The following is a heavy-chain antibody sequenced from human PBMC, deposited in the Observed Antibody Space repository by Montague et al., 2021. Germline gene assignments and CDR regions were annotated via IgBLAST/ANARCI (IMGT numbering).Heavy chain of an antibody. CDR3: AKQDYFVSGTSYKGFDP. V-gene: IGHV4-59*08. Sequence: ETLSLTCTVSSGSIFHAHRSWVRQHPGKGLEWLGSMFYGGATSNNPSLKSRVTMSIDTSTNQFSLKLSFVTAADTAVYYCAKQDYFVSGTSYKGFDPWGQGILVTVSS. J-gene: IGHJ5*02. CDR2: MFYGGAT. CDR1: SGSIFHAH. D-gene: IGHD3-10*01.